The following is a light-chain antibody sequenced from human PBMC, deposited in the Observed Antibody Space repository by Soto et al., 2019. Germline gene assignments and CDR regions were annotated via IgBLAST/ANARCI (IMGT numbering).Light chain of an antibody. CDR2: AAS. CDR3: QQYKDYPLT. J-gene: IGKJ4*01. CDR1: QDIINR. V-gene: IGKV1-16*02. Sequence: DIQMTQSPSSLSASVGDRITITCRASQDIINRLVWFQQKPGKAPKSLIYAASNLQSGVPSKFSGSGSGTDFTLTISSLQPEDFATYYCQQYKDYPLTFGGATRVEIK.